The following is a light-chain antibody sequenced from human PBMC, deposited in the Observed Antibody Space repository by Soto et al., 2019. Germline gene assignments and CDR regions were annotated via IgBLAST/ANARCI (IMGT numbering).Light chain of an antibody. Sequence: DIQMTQSPSSLSVSVGDRVTITCQANQDIKTFLHWYQQKPGKAPKVLIYGASYLEPGVPSRFSGTGSGTDFTFTISSLQPEEIATYPRPRDHSVPRTVGGGTKVDIK. CDR2: GAS. CDR1: QDIKTF. V-gene: IGKV1-33*01. J-gene: IGKJ4*01. CDR3: PRDHSVPRT.